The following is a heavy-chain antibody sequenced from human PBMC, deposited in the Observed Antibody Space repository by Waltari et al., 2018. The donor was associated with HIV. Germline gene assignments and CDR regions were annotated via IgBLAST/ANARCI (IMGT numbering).Heavy chain of an antibody. CDR1: GFSFSRYS. CDR2: ISTSSLYI. Sequence: EVQLVESGGGLVKPGGSLGLSCAAPGFSFSRYSMHWVRQAPGKGLEWVSSISTSSLYIYYADSVKGRFTISRDNAKNSLYLQMNSLRVEDTAVYFCARDPRWTGDSDYWGQGTLVTVSS. J-gene: IGHJ4*02. D-gene: IGHD7-27*01. CDR3: ARDPRWTGDSDY. V-gene: IGHV3-21*01.